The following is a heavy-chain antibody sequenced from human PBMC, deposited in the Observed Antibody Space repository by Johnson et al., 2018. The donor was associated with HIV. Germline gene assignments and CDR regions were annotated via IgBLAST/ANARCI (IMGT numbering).Heavy chain of an antibody. J-gene: IGHJ3*02. Sequence: QVQLLESGGGVVQPGRSLRLSCAASGFTFSNYGMHWVRQAPGKGLEWVAVTWFDGSNKYYSDSVKGRFTISRDNSKSTLYLQMNSLRAEDTAVYYRAKGAGAKGGGGVGFYILGPGTIGIVSS. CDR3: AKGAGAKGGGGVGFYI. CDR1: GFTFSNYG. D-gene: IGHD3-16*01. V-gene: IGHV3-33*06. CDR2: TWFDGSNK.